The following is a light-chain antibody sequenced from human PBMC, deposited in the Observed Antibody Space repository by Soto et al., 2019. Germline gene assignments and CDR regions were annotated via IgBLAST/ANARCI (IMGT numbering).Light chain of an antibody. V-gene: IGKV1-27*01. CDR3: QKYNGART. CDR1: QGISNY. CDR2: AAS. Sequence: DIQMTQSPSSLSASVGDRVTITCRASQGISNYLAWYQQKPVKVPKVLIYAASTLQSGVPSRFSGSGSGTDFTLTISGLQPEDVATYYCQKYNGARTFGQGTKVEIK. J-gene: IGKJ1*01.